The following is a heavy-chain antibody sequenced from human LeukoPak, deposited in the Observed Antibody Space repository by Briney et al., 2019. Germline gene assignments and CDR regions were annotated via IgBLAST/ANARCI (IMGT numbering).Heavy chain of an antibody. CDR2: ISGSGGRT. J-gene: IGHJ5*02. Sequence: GGALRLCCAAPGFPFSNSAMAWVHRAPGKGLEWVAVISGSGGRTYYAASVKGRFTISKNTTMTTLYLQLNSLSAEDKDIDYCAKCNSTSCLCNWFDPWGQGTLVTVSS. V-gene: IGHV3-23*01. CDR3: AKCNSTSCLCNWFDP. D-gene: IGHD2-2*01. CDR1: GFPFSNSA.